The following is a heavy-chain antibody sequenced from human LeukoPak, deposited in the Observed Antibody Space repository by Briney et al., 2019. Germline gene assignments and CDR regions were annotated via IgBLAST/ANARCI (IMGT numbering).Heavy chain of an antibody. D-gene: IGHD3-16*01. Sequence: ASVKVSCKASGYIFTGYYMHWVRQAPGQGLEWMGWINPNSGDTNYAQKFQGRVTMTRDASISTAYMELSRLRSDDTAVYYCARVRYRLAETYIDYWGQGTLVTVSS. CDR3: ARVRYRLAETYIDY. V-gene: IGHV1-2*02. J-gene: IGHJ4*02. CDR1: GYIFTGYY. CDR2: INPNSGDT.